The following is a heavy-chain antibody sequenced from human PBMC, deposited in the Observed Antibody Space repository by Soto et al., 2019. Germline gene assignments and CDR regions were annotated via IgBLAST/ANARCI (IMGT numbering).Heavy chain of an antibody. Sequence: GGSLRLSCAASGFTFSSYAMSWVRQAPGKGLEWVSAISGSGGSTYYADSVKGRFTISRDNSKNTLYLQMNSLRAEDTAVYYCAKDGRYDYGDYAPGPAFDIWGQGTMVTVSS. V-gene: IGHV3-23*01. CDR1: GFTFSSYA. CDR3: AKDGRYDYGDYAPGPAFDI. CDR2: ISGSGGST. D-gene: IGHD4-17*01. J-gene: IGHJ3*02.